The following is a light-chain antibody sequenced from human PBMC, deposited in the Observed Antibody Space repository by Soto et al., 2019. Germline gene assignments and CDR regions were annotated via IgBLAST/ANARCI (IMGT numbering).Light chain of an antibody. J-gene: IGKJ1*01. CDR3: HQYDSWT. CDR2: DAS. CDR1: QSVSSNY. Sequence: EIVLTQSPGTLSLSPGERATLSCRASQSVSSNYLAWYQQRPGQAPRLLIYDASSRATGVPDRFSGSGSGTDFTLTISRLEPEDFAVYYCHQYDSWTFGQGTKVDIK. V-gene: IGKV3-20*01.